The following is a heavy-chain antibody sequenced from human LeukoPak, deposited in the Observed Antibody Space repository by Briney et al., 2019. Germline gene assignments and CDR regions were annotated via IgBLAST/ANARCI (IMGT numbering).Heavy chain of an antibody. J-gene: IGHJ4*02. CDR3: ARVASSVDDY. D-gene: IGHD6-19*01. Sequence: GGSLRLSCAASGFTLSNHWMDWVRQPPGKGLVWVSRISTDGTTTIYADSVKGRFTISRDDAKNTLYLQMNSLRAEDTAVYYCARVASSVDDYWGQGTLVTASS. CDR1: GFTLSNHW. CDR2: ISTDGTTT. V-gene: IGHV3-74*01.